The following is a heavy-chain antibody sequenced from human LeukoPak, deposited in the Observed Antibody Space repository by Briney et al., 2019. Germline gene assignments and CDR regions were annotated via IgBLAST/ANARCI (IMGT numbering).Heavy chain of an antibody. CDR2: IGTAGDT. D-gene: IGHD6-19*01. CDR3: AKEYSSGWPPYYYYYYMDV. CDR1: GFTFSSYD. J-gene: IGHJ6*03. V-gene: IGHV3-13*01. Sequence: GGSLRLSCAASGFTFSSYDMHWVRQATGKGLEWVSAIGTAGDTYYPGSVKGRFTISRENAKNSLYLQMNSLRAEDTAVYYCAKEYSSGWPPYYYYYYMDVWGKGTTVTVSS.